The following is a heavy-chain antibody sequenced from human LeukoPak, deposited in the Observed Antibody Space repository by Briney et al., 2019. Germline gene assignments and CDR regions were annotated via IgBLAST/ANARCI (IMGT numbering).Heavy chain of an antibody. CDR3: ARAGPSSSWHQFDY. Sequence: GGSLRLSCAASGFTFSSYAMHWVRQAPGKGLEWVALISYDGSNKYYADSVKARFIISRDNSKRTLYLQMKSLRAEDTAVYYCARAGPSSSWHQFDYWGQGTLVTVSS. V-gene: IGHV3-30*14. CDR2: ISYDGSNK. D-gene: IGHD6-13*01. CDR1: GFTFSSYA. J-gene: IGHJ4*02.